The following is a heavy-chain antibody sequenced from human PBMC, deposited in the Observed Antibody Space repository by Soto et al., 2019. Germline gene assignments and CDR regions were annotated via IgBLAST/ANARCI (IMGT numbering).Heavy chain of an antibody. D-gene: IGHD4-17*01. Sequence: GASVNVSCNASGFTFTSSAVPWVRQARRQPLEWIGWIVVGSGNTNYAQKFQARVTITRDMYTSTAYMELSRLRSGDTAVYYCAPPAPYGDYGVHYGMDVWGQGTTVRDSS. CDR1: GFTFTSSA. J-gene: IGHJ6*02. V-gene: IGHV1-58*01. CDR2: IVVGSGNT. CDR3: APPAPYGDYGVHYGMDV.